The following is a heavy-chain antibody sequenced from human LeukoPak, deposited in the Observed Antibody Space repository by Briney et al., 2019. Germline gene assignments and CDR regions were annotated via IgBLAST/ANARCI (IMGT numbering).Heavy chain of an antibody. CDR3: ATRITIFGVALDY. J-gene: IGHJ4*02. CDR2: IYYSGST. Sequence: SETLSLTCTVSGGSISSYYWSWIRQPPGKGLEWIGYIYYSGSTNYNPSLKSRVTISVDTSKNQFSLKLSSVTAADTAVYYCATRITIFGVALDYWGRGTLVTVSS. V-gene: IGHV4-59*01. D-gene: IGHD3-3*01. CDR1: GGSISSYY.